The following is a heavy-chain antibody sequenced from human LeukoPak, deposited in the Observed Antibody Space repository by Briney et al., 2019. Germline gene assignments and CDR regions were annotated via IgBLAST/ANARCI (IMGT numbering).Heavy chain of an antibody. J-gene: IGHJ2*01. CDR1: GGSISSGGYS. D-gene: IGHD3-9*01. CDR2: IYHSGST. CDR3: ARSPARYDILTGYRPNWYFDL. V-gene: IGHV4-30-2*01. Sequence: SGTLSLTCAVSGGSISSGGYSWSWIRQPPGKGLEWIGYIYHSGSTDYNPSLKSRVTISLDRSKNQFSLKLSSVTAADTAVYYCARSPARYDILTGYRPNWYFDLWDRGTLVTVSS.